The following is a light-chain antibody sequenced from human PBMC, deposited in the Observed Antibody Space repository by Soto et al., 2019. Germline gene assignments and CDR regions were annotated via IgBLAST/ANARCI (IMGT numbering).Light chain of an antibody. V-gene: IGLV4-69*01. CDR2: LNSDGSH. J-gene: IGLJ3*02. CDR3: QTWGTGIPWV. Sequence: QLVLTQSPSASASLGASVKLTCTLSSGHSSYAIAWHQQQPEKGPQYLMKLNSDGSHSKGDGIPDRFSGSSTGAERYLTISSLLSEDEADYYCQTWGTGIPWVFGGGTKLTVL. CDR1: SGHSSYA.